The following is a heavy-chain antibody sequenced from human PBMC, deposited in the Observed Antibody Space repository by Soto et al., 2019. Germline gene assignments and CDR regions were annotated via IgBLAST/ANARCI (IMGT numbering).Heavy chain of an antibody. CDR2: IIPIFGTA. CDR3: ASSYSSSSWDYCYGMDV. Sequence: ASVKVSCKASGGTFSSYAISWVRQAPGQGLEWMGGIIPIFGTANYAQKFQGRVTITADESTSTAYMELSSLRSEDTAVYYCASSYSSSSWDYCYGMDVWGQGTTVTVSS. V-gene: IGHV1-69*13. CDR1: GGTFSSYA. D-gene: IGHD6-6*01. J-gene: IGHJ6*02.